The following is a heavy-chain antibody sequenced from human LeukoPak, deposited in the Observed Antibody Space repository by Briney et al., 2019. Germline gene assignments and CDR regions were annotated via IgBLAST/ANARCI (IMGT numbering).Heavy chain of an antibody. CDR1: GFIFSDYY. J-gene: IGHJ6*02. V-gene: IGHV3-11*05. D-gene: IGHD3-9*01. Sequence: KPGGSLRLSCAASGFIFSDYYMSWIRQAPGKGLEWVSYISSSSSYTNYADSVKGRFTISRDNAKNSLYLQMNSLRAEDTAVYYCARDRALRYFDWLSQGPSNYYYGMDVWGQGTTVTVSS. CDR3: ARDRALRYFDWLSQGPSNYYYGMDV. CDR2: ISSSSSYT.